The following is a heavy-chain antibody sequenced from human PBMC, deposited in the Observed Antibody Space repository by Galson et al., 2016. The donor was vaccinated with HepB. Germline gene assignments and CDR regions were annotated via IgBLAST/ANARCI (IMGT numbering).Heavy chain of an antibody. Sequence: SLRLSCAASGFTVSSNYISWVRQAPGKGLEWVSVMFSGGTTDYADSVKGRFTISRDNSKNTLYLQMNSLRAEGTGVYYCSTTYTNYGMDVWGQGTTVTVSS. J-gene: IGHJ6*02. D-gene: IGHD3-16*01. CDR3: STTYTNYGMDV. V-gene: IGHV3-53*01. CDR2: MFSGGTT. CDR1: GFTVSSNY.